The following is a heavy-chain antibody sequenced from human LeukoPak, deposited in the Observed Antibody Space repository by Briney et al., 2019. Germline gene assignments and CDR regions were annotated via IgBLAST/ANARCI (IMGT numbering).Heavy chain of an antibody. Sequence: GGSLRLSCAASGFTFSSYAMTWVRQAPGKGLEWVSYISSSSSTIYYADSVKGRFTISRDNAKNSLYLQMNSLRAEDTAVYYCARANRREYFQHWGQGTLVTVSS. V-gene: IGHV3-48*01. CDR1: GFTFSSYA. D-gene: IGHD1-14*01. CDR3: ARANRREYFQH. CDR2: ISSSSSTI. J-gene: IGHJ1*01.